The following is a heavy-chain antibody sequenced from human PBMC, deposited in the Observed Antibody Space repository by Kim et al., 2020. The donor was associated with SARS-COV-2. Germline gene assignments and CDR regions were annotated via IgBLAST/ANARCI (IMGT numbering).Heavy chain of an antibody. CDR3: AKGRYSSSSGVDY. V-gene: IGHV3-9*01. J-gene: IGHJ4*02. D-gene: IGHD6-6*01. Sequence: ADSVKGRFTNSRDNDKNSLYLQMNSLGAEDTDLYYCAKGRYSSSSGVDYWGQGTLVTVSS.